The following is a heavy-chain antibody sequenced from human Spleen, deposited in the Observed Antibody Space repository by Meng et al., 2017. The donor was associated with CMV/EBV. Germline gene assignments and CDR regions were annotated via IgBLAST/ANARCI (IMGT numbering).Heavy chain of an antibody. V-gene: IGHV1-2*06. CDR2: IDPDSNDS. J-gene: IGHJ3*02. Sequence: VSCKASGYTFTDYYMHWVRQTPGQGPEWMGRIDPDSNDSNSAQKFYGRVIMTRDTSINTAYMELTSLRSDDTAVYYCATFVSSGNIWGQGTMVTVSS. CDR3: ATFVSSGNI. CDR1: GYTFTDYY. D-gene: IGHD6-19*01.